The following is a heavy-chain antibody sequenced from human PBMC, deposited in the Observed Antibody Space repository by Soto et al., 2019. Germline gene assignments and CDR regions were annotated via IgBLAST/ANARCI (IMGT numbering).Heavy chain of an antibody. D-gene: IGHD3-3*01. CDR3: AKDRGVAIFGVVNWFDP. CDR2: MNPNSGNT. J-gene: IGHJ5*02. V-gene: IGHV1-8*01. Sequence: ASVKVSCKASGYTFTSYDINWVRQATGQGLEWMGWMNPNSGNTGYAQKFQGRVTMTRNTSISTAYMELSSLRSEDTAVYYCAKDRGVAIFGVVNWFDPWGQGTLVTVSS. CDR1: GYTFTSYD.